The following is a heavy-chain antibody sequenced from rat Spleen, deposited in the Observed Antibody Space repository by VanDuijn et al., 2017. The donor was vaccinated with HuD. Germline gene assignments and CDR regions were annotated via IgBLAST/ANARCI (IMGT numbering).Heavy chain of an antibody. V-gene: IGHV5-7*01. D-gene: IGHD4-6*01. Sequence: EVQLVESGGGLVQPGRSLKLSCAASGFTFSDYNMAWVRQAPKKGLEWVATISYDGSSTYYRDSVKGRFTISRDNAKSTLYLQMDSLRSEDTATYYCARHWGYWGQGVMVTVSS. CDR2: ISYDGSST. J-gene: IGHJ2*01. CDR3: ARHWGY. CDR1: GFTFSDYN.